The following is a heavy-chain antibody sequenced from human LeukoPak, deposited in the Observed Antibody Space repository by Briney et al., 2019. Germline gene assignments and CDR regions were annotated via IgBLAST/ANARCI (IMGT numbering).Heavy chain of an antibody. Sequence: PSETLSLTCTVSGGSISSYYWSWIRQPPGKGLEWIGYIYYSGSTNYNPSLKSRVTISVDTSKNQFSLKLSSVTAADTAVYYCARSLMVRFHPPYYFDYWGQGTLVTVSS. D-gene: IGHD2-8*01. CDR1: GGSISSYY. V-gene: IGHV4-59*01. CDR3: ARSLMVRFHPPYYFDY. CDR2: IYYSGST. J-gene: IGHJ4*02.